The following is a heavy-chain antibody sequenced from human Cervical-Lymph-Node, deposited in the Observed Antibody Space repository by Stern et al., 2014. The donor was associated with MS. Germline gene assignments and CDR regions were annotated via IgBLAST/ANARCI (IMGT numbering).Heavy chain of an antibody. D-gene: IGHD2-8*01. CDR1: GFTFSSYG. J-gene: IGHJ4*02. CDR2: ISYDVNHK. CDR3: ARDYEDTSMLFDH. Sequence: VQLVESGGAVVQPGRSLRLSCAASGFTFSSYGMHWVRQAPGTGLEWVSVISYDVNHKYYAASVKGRFTISRDNSKNTLHLQMNSVTPDDTAIYYCARDYEDTSMLFDHWGQGTLVTVSS. V-gene: IGHV3-30*03.